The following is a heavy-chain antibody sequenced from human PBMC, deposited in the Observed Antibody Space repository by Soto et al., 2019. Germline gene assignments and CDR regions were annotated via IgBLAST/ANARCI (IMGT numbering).Heavy chain of an antibody. CDR1: GGTFSSYA. V-gene: IGHV1-69*01. CDR2: IIPIFGTA. CDR3: AIQPGFGAPSVGYYVMDV. D-gene: IGHD3-10*01. J-gene: IGHJ6*02. Sequence: QVQLVQSGAEVKKPGSSVKVSCKASGGTFSSYAISWVRQAPGQGLEWMGVIIPIFGTANYAQKFQGRVTITSDESTSTAYMELSSLRSEDTDVYYCAIQPGFGAPSVGYYVMDVWGQGTTVTVSS.